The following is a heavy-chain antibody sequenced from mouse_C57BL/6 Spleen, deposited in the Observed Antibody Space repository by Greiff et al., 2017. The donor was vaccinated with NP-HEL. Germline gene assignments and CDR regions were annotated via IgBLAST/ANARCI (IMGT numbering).Heavy chain of an antibody. J-gene: IGHJ4*01. CDR1: GFTFSSYG. D-gene: IGHD2-1*01. CDR2: ISSGGSYT. Sequence: EVQLMESGGDLVKPGGSLKLSCAASGFTFSSYGMSWVRQTPDKRLEWVATISSGGSYTYYPDSVKGRFTISRDNDKNTLYLQMSSLKSEDTAMYYCARLDGNYPYAMDYWGQGTSVTVSS. CDR3: ARLDGNYPYAMDY. V-gene: IGHV5-6*01.